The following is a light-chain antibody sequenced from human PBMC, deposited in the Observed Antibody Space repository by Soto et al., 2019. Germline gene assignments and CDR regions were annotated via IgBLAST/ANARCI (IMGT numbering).Light chain of an antibody. CDR1: QDIGHY. CDR2: SAS. V-gene: IGKV1-27*01. Sequence: DLQMTQSPSSLSASVGDRVTITCRASQDIGHYLAWYQQKPGKVPKLLIYSASTLHSGVPSRFGGSGTGTEFTLNINSLQPEDVATYYCLRCDSVLPLFTFGPGTKVAI. CDR3: LRCDSVLPLFT. J-gene: IGKJ3*01.